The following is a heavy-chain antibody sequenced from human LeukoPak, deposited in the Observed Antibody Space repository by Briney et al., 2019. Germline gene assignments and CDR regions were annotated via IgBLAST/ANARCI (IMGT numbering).Heavy chain of an antibody. CDR2: ISSSSYI. V-gene: IGHV3-21*01. CDR3: ARDFFLTLTGGDY. D-gene: IGHD7-27*01. J-gene: IGHJ4*02. CDR1: GFTFSSYS. Sequence: PGGSLRLSCAASGFTFSSYSMNWVRQAPGKGLEWVSSISSSSYIYYADSVKGRFTISRDNAKNSLYLQMNSLRAEDTAVYYCARDFFLTLTGGDYWGQGTLVTVSS.